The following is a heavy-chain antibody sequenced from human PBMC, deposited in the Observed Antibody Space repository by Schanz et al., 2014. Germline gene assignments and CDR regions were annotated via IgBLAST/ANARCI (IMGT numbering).Heavy chain of an antibody. CDR2: VYSSGST. Sequence: QVQLRESGPGLVKLSETLSLTCTVSGGSISSYYWSWIRQPPGKGLEWIGYVYSSGSTNYNPSLKSRVTISGDTSKNLFSLKLSSVTAADTAVYYCARVGRGYSYGHVWDDAFDIWGQGTMVTVSS. D-gene: IGHD5-18*01. CDR1: GGSISSYY. CDR3: ARVGRGYSYGHVWDDAFDI. J-gene: IGHJ3*02. V-gene: IGHV4-59*01.